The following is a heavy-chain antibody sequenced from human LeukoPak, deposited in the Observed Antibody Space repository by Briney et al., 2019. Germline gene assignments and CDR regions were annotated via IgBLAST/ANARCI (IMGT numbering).Heavy chain of an antibody. J-gene: IGHJ4*02. CDR1: GGSISSYY. CDR3: ARGGYDFWSGYHYRGAYYFDY. Sequence: SETLSLTCTVSGGSISSYYWSWIRQPPGKGLEWIGYIYYSGSTNYNPSLKSRVTISVDTSKNQFSLKLSSVTAADTAVYYCARGGYDFWSGYHYRGAYYFDYWGQGTLVTVSS. D-gene: IGHD3-3*01. V-gene: IGHV4-59*12. CDR2: IYYSGST.